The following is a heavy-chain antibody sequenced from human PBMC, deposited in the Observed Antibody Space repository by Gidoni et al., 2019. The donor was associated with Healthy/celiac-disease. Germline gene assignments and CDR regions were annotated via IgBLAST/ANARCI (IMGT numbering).Heavy chain of an antibody. CDR1: GFTFSSSA. CDR3: VRGEYYYDSSGYSGLDY. J-gene: IGHJ4*02. D-gene: IGHD3-22*01. CDR2: ISSNVGST. Sequence: EVQLVESGGGLVQPGGSLRLSCSASGFTFSSSAMHWVRQAPGKGLEYGSAISSNVGSTYYADSVKGRFTISRDNSKNTLYLQMSSLRAEDTAVYYCVRGEYYYDSSGYSGLDYWGQGTLVTVSS. V-gene: IGHV3-64D*06.